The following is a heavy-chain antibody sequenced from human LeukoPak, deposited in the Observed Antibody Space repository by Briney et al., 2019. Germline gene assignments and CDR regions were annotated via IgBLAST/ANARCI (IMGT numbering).Heavy chain of an antibody. V-gene: IGHV4-59*01. CDR2: IYYSGST. CDR3: ARDGGPSSWYEEGFDY. J-gene: IGHJ4*02. D-gene: IGHD6-13*01. CDR1: GGSISSYY. Sequence: SETLSLTCTVSGGSISSYYWSWIRQPPGKGLEWIGYIYYSGSTNYNPSLKSRVTISVDTSKNQFSLKLSSVTAADTAVYYCARDGGPSSWYEEGFDYWGQGTLVTVSP.